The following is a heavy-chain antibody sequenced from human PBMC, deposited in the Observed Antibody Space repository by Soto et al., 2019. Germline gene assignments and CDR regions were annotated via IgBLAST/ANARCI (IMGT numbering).Heavy chain of an antibody. CDR2: ISSSSSYI. V-gene: IGHV3-21*01. CDR3: ARDRSGWQSFDY. CDR1: GFTFSSYS. J-gene: IGHJ4*02. D-gene: IGHD6-19*01. Sequence: EVQLVESGGGLVKPGGSLRLSCAASGFTFSSYSMNWVRQAPGKGLECVSSISSSSSYIYYADSVKGRFTISRDNAKNALYLQMNSLRAEDTAVYYCARDRSGWQSFDYWGQGTLVTVSS.